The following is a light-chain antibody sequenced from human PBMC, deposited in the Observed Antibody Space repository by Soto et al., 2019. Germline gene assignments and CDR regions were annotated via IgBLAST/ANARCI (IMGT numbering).Light chain of an antibody. CDR1: SSNIGSNT. J-gene: IGLJ2*01. CDR3: AAWDDSLNGPV. CDR2: SNN. V-gene: IGLV1-44*01. Sequence: QPVLTQPPSASGTPGQRVTISCSGSSSNIGSNTVNWYQQLPGTAPKLLIYSNNQRPSGVPDRFSGSKSGTSASLAISALQSEDEADYYCAAWDDSLNGPVFGGGTKLTVL.